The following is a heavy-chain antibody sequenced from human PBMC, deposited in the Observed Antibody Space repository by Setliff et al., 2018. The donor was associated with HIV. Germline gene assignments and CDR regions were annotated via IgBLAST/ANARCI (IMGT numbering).Heavy chain of an antibody. CDR1: GYTFTSYA. D-gene: IGHD3-10*01. V-gene: IGHV1-3*01. CDR3: ARVGYHGSGRYSFDY. Sequence: GASVKVSCKASGYTFTSYAMHWVRQAPGQRLEWMGWIHAGNGYTKYSQKFQGRVTFTRDTSASAAYMDLSSLRSEDTAVYYCARVGYHGSGRYSFDYWGQGTLVTVSS. J-gene: IGHJ4*02. CDR2: IHAGNGYT.